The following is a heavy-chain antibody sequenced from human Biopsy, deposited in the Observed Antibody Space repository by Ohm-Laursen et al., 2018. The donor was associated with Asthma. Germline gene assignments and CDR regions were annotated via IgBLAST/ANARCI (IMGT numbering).Heavy chain of an antibody. Sequence: GASVKVSCKASGFIFSAFHIHWVRQAPGQGLQWMGWINPISGETSSPLSFQGRVTMTRDTSINTLYMELSRLTSDDTAMYYCARGFRPFPSSFYDPWGQGTLVTVSS. V-gene: IGHV1-2*02. J-gene: IGHJ5*02. CDR3: ARGFRPFPSSFYDP. CDR2: INPISGET. CDR1: GFIFSAFH. D-gene: IGHD6-6*01.